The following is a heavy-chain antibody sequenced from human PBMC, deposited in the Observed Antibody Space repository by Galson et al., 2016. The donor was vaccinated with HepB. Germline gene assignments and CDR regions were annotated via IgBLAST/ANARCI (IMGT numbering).Heavy chain of an antibody. Sequence: SLRLSCAASGFIFNTYGVQWVRQAPGKGLEWVAFIGFDGNNRFYADSVKGRFTISRDKSENTVYLQMNTLRTEDTAVYYCTKLKHYYDSSGFGMDVWGQGTTVTVSS. CDR1: GFIFNTYG. CDR2: IGFDGNNR. D-gene: IGHD3-22*01. CDR3: TKLKHYYDSSGFGMDV. V-gene: IGHV3-30*02. J-gene: IGHJ6*02.